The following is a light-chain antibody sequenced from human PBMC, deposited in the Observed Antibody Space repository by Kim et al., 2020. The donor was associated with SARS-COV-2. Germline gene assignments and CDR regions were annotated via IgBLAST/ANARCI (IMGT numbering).Light chain of an antibody. J-gene: IGLJ3*02. CDR3: AAWDDSLDWV. Sequence: PGQRVTISCSGTTSNIGGNYVYWYQHLPGTAPNLLIYRNNQRPSGVPDRFSGSKSDTSASLAISGLRSEDEADYYCAAWDDSLDWVFGGGTKLTVL. V-gene: IGLV1-47*01. CDR2: RNN. CDR1: TSNIGGNY.